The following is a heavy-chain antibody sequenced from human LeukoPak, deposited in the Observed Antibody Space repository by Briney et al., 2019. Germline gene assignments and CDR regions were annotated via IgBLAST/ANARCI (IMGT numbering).Heavy chain of an antibody. CDR2: ISGRSGHI. CDR3: GRAFPPLRISAAGDS. Sequence: PGGSLRLSCTASGFTFIDYDMNWVRQAPGKGLEYVSSISGRSGHIYYGDSVKGRFAISRDNAKNSLYLQMNSLRAEDTAVYYCGRAFPPLRISAAGDSWGQGTLVTVSS. V-gene: IGHV3-21*01. D-gene: IGHD6-25*01. CDR1: GFTFIDYD. J-gene: IGHJ5*01.